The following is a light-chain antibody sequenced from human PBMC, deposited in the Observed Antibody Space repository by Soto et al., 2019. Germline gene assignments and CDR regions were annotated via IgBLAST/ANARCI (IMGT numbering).Light chain of an antibody. CDR1: QFIPID. CDR3: KQYKEWPPFT. CDR2: GAS. J-gene: IGKJ5*01. Sequence: EIVLTQSPPTLSLSPGERATLSCSSSQFIPIDLAWYQQKPGQAPRLLILGASTRATGIPARFSGSGSGTEFTLSISSLQSEDFAVYYCKQYKEWPPFTFGQGTRLEIK. V-gene: IGKV3-15*01.